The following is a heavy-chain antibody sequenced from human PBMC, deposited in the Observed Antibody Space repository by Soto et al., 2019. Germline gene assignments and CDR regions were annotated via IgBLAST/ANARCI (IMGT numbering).Heavy chain of an antibody. D-gene: IGHD7-27*01. CDR2: TYYRSKWPS. CDR1: GDXVYSKWVA. CDR3: ARTGDYPFDY. Sequence: QXLSLPWANSGDXVYSKWVAWHWIRQSPSRGLEWLGRTYYRSKWPSNYAVYVKSRISINPATSKNQFSMQLRSVPPDDTAIYVCARTGDYPFDYWGQGTLGPVSS. J-gene: IGHJ4*01. V-gene: IGHV6-1*01.